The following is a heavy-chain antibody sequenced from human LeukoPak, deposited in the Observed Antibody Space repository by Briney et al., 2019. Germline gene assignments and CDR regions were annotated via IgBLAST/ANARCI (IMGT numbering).Heavy chain of an antibody. D-gene: IGHD6-6*01. V-gene: IGHV1-8*03. CDR3: ARVGSSSSGYYYYYMDV. Sequence: GASVKVSCKASGYTFTSYDINWVRQATGQGLEWMGWMNPNSGNTGYAQKFQGRVTITRNTSISTAYMELSSLRSEDTAVYYCARVGSSSSGYYYYYMDVWGKGTTVTVSS. J-gene: IGHJ6*03. CDR1: GYTFTSYD. CDR2: MNPNSGNT.